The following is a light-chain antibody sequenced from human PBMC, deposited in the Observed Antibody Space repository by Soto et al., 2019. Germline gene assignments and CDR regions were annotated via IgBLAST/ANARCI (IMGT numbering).Light chain of an antibody. CDR2: TAS. CDR3: QQSYSAPYT. J-gene: IGKJ2*01. CDR1: QDISRY. V-gene: IGKV1-39*01. Sequence: QLTQSPSSLSASVGDRVTITCRASQDISRYLAWYQQKAGKAPKLLIYTASSFQSGVPSRFSGSGSGTDFTLTISSLQPEDFATYYCQQSYSAPYTFGQGTKLEIK.